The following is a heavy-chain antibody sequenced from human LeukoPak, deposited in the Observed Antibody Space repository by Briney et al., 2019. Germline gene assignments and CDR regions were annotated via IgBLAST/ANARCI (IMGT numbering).Heavy chain of an antibody. D-gene: IGHD6-13*01. Sequence: ASLKVSCKASGYTFTGYYMHWVRQATGQGLEWMGWMNPNSGNTDFAQKFQGRVTMTRDTPISTVHMELSSLTSEDTAVYYCARLEAAAGTGFDSWGQGTLVTVSS. CDR2: MNPNSGNT. CDR3: ARLEAAAGTGFDS. CDR1: GYTFTGYY. J-gene: IGHJ5*01. V-gene: IGHV1-8*02.